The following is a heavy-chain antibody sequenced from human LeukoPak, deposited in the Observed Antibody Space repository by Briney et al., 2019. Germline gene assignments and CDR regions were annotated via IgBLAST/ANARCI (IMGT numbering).Heavy chain of an antibody. V-gene: IGHV3-23*01. CDR3: AKDVLTAHPWYFDY. CDR2: SRGSGIST. Sequence: GGSLRLSCAASGFTFSRDAMSWVRQAPGTGLEWVSASRGSGISTYYADSVKGRFTIYRDNSRTTLYLQMDSLRDEDTAVYDCAKDVLTAHPWYFDYWVQGTLITVSS. J-gene: IGHJ4*02. D-gene: IGHD2-21*02. CDR1: GFTFSRDA.